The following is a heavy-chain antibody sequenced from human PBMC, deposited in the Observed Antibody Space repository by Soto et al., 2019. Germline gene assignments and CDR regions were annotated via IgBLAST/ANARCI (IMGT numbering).Heavy chain of an antibody. Sequence: QLQLQESGPGLVKPSETLSLTCTVSGGSISSSSYYWGWIRQPPGKGLEWIGSIYYSGSTYYNPSLKSRVTISVDTSKNQFSLKLSSVIAADTAVYYCARGRGVVVVPAAMPFYWGQGTLVTVSS. V-gene: IGHV4-39*01. CDR2: IYYSGST. J-gene: IGHJ4*02. CDR3: ARGRGVVVVPAAMPFY. D-gene: IGHD2-2*01. CDR1: GGSISSSSYY.